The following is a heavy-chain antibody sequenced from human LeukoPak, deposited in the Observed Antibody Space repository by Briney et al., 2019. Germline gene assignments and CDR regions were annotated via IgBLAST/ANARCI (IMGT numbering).Heavy chain of an antibody. D-gene: IGHD4-11*01. Sequence: GGSLRLSCSASGFTFSNYAMYWVRQAPGKGLEYVSAITTNGGSTFYADSVKDRFTISRDNSKNTLFLQMGSLRPEDTAVYYCVKGNSNYYFDSWGQGTLVTVSS. CDR1: GFTFSNYA. CDR3: VKGNSNYYFDS. V-gene: IGHV3-64D*09. J-gene: IGHJ4*02. CDR2: ITTNGGST.